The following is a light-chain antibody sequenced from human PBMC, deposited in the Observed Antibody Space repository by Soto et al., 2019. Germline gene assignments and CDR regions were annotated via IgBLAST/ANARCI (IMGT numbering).Light chain of an antibody. CDR3: QQYNNWPPRIT. V-gene: IGKV3-11*01. Sequence: EIVLTQSPATLSLSPGERVTLSFRAIQSVSSYLAWYQQKPGQAPRLLIYDASNRATGIPARFSGSGSGTEFTLTISSLQSEDFAVYYCQQYNNWPPRITFGQGTRLEIK. J-gene: IGKJ5*01. CDR1: QSVSSY. CDR2: DAS.